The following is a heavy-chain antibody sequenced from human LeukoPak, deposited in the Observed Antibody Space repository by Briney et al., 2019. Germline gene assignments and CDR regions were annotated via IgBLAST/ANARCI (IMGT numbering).Heavy chain of an antibody. V-gene: IGHV3-9*01. D-gene: IGHD4-17*01. CDR2: ISWNSGSI. CDR1: GFTFDDYA. Sequence: PGRSLRLSCAASGFTFDDYAMHWVRQAPGKGLEWVSGISWNSGSIGYADSVKGRFTISRDNAKNSLYLQMNSLRAEDTAVYYCATDYAWGQGTLVTVSS. J-gene: IGHJ5*02. CDR3: ATDYA.